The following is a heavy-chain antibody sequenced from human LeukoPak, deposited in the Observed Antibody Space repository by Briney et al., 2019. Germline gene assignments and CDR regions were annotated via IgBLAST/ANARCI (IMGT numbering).Heavy chain of an antibody. J-gene: IGHJ3*02. V-gene: IGHV4-39*01. CDR1: GGSISSSSNY. Sequence: PSETLSLTCTVSGGSISSSSNYWGWIRQSPGKGLEWIESVYYSGSTYYNPSVKSRATISVDTSKNQFSLNLSSVTAADTAVYSCARNRSIAVTGIGRPNAFDIWGQGTMVTVAS. D-gene: IGHD6-19*01. CDR3: ARNRSIAVTGIGRPNAFDI. CDR2: VYYSGST.